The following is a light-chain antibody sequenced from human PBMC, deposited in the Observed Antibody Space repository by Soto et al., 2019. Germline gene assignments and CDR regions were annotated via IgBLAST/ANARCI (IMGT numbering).Light chain of an antibody. Sequence: EIVLTQSPGTLSLSPGERATLYCRASQSVGKNYLAWYQQKPGQAPRFLIYGASSRATGIPDRFSGSGSGIYFTLTISRLEPEDSEVYYCQQYADSPRTFGQVTKVEIK. CDR2: GAS. V-gene: IGKV3-20*01. J-gene: IGKJ1*01. CDR3: QQYADSPRT. CDR1: QSVGKNY.